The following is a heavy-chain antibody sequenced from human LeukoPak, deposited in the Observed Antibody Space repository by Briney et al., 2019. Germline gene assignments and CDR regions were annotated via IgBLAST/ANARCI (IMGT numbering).Heavy chain of an antibody. Sequence: ASVKVSCKASGYTFTSYGISWVRQAPGQGLEWMGWISAYNGNTNYAQKLQGRVTITTDTSTSTAYMELRSLRSDDTAVYYCASASGIAAAEGNYGMDVWGQGTTVTVSS. CDR2: ISAYNGNT. J-gene: IGHJ6*02. D-gene: IGHD6-13*01. CDR3: ASASGIAAAEGNYGMDV. CDR1: GYTFTSYG. V-gene: IGHV1-18*01.